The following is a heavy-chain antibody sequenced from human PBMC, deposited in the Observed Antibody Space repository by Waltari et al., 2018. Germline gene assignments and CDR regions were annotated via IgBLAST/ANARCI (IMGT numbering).Heavy chain of an antibody. Sequence: EVQLVGSGGGLVQPGGSLRLSCAASGFTLTRYWMHWVRQAPGKGLGWVSGISGDGSLTTYADSVKGRFTVSRDNARNAMYMEMNSLRGEDTAVYYCALRYCTTTSCYGGGFDPWGQGTLVTVSS. J-gene: IGHJ5*02. D-gene: IGHD2-2*01. CDR3: ALRYCTTTSCYGGGFDP. CDR2: ISGDGSLT. CDR1: GFTLTRYW. V-gene: IGHV3-74*01.